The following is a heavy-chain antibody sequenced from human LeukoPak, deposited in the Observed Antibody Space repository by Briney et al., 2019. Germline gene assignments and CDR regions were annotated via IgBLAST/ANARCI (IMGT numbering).Heavy chain of an antibody. Sequence: SQTLSLTCTVSGGSLSSGSYYWSWIRQPAGKALAWIGRIYTSGSTNYNPSLKSRVTISVDTSKNQFSLKLSSVTAADTAVYYCARDRITPPDWFDPWGQGTLVTVSS. CDR2: IYTSGST. CDR1: GGSLSSGSYY. D-gene: IGHD3-3*01. CDR3: ARDRITPPDWFDP. J-gene: IGHJ5*02. V-gene: IGHV4-61*02.